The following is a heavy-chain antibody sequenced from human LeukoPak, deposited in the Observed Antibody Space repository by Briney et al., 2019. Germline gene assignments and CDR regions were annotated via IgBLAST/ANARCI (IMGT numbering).Heavy chain of an antibody. Sequence: KPSETLSLTCAVSSGSLRDHYWSWIRQVPGKGLEWIGEINDSGNTNYNPSLEGRVTLSVDPSKNQFSLKMRSVTAADTSIHYCARPYCSRGSCYRDLDYWGQGTLVTVSS. V-gene: IGHV4-34*01. CDR3: ARPYCSRGSCYRDLDY. J-gene: IGHJ4*02. CDR2: INDSGNT. D-gene: IGHD2-15*01. CDR1: SGSLRDHY.